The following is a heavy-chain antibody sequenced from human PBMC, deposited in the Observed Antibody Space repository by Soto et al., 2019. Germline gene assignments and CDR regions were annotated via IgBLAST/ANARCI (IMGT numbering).Heavy chain of an antibody. D-gene: IGHD3-16*01. J-gene: IGHJ3*02. CDR1: GYKFSNHW. CDR2: IYPGDSDA. CDR3: ARQGDMAATPADAFDI. Sequence: GESLKISCKASGYKFSNHWIACVLQMPGKGLEWMGIIYPGDSDARYSPSFGGQVTISVDKSITTAYLQWSSLEASDSAMYYCARQGDMAATPADAFDIWGQGTMVTVSS. V-gene: IGHV5-51*01.